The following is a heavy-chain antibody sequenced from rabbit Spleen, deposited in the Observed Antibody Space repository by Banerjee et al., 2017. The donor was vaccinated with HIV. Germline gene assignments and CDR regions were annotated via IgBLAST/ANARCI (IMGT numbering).Heavy chain of an antibody. D-gene: IGHD1-1*01. CDR2: IYGGSSGSI. CDR1: GFSFSSSYW. V-gene: IGHV1S45*01. J-gene: IGHJ4*01. CDR3: ARADVSDDDFDL. Sequence: QEQLEESGGDLVKPEGSLTLTCTASGFSFSSSYWICWVRQAPGKGLEWIACIYGGSSGSIYYASWAKGRFTISKTSSTTVTLQLTSLTAADTATYFCARADVSDDDFDLWGPGTLVTVS.